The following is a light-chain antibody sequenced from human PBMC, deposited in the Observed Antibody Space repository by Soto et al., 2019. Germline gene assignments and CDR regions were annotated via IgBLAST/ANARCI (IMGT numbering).Light chain of an antibody. CDR2: GAS. CDR3: QQYNSWFQIS. J-gene: IGKJ5*01. V-gene: IGKV3-15*01. Sequence: EIVMTQSPATLSVSPGERATLSCRASQSISSKVGWYQQRPGQAPRLLMYGASTRATGIPARFSGSGSGTEFTLTISSLESEDSAVYYCQQYNSWFQISFGQGIRLEIK. CDR1: QSISSK.